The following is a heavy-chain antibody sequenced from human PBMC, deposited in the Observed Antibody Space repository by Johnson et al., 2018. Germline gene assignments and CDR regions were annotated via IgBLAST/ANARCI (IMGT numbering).Heavy chain of an antibody. J-gene: IGHJ4*02. Sequence: QVQLQESGPGLVKPSETLSLTCTVSGGSISNYYWSWVRQPPGKGLEWIGYIYYSGSTNYNPSLKSRVTISLDTSKKQFSLKLTSVTTADTAVYYCAGDDYGEFDFWGQGTLVTVSS. CDR3: AGDDYGEFDF. V-gene: IGHV4-59*01. CDR1: GGSISNYY. CDR2: IYYSGST. D-gene: IGHD4-17*01.